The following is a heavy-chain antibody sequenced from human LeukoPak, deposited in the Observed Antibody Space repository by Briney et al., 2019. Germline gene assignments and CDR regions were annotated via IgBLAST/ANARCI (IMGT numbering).Heavy chain of an antibody. CDR2: IYYSGST. V-gene: IGHV4-39*07. CDR3: SKRDCSSTGCFYWYFDL. D-gene: IGHD2-2*01. Sequence: SETLSLTCTVSVRSISSSGYYWGWIRQPPGKGLERLGSIYYSGSTNYSPRLKSRVTISVDTSQNQFSLQLSSVSAGDTAVYYCSKRDCSSTGCFYWYFDLWGGGIVLSVSS. CDR1: VRSISSSGYY. J-gene: IGHJ2*01.